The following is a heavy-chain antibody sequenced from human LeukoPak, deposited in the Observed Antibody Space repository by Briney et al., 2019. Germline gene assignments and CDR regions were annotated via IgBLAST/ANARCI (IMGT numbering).Heavy chain of an antibody. Sequence: ASVKVSCKASGCTFSSYAISWVRQAPGQGLEWMGGIIPIFGTANYAQKFQGRVTITADESTSTAYMELSSLRSEDTAVYYCARGRIGYCTGGVCYTTLFDYWGQGTLVTVSS. CDR3: ARGRIGYCTGGVCYTTLFDY. J-gene: IGHJ4*02. D-gene: IGHD2-8*02. CDR1: GCTFSSYA. V-gene: IGHV1-69*13. CDR2: IIPIFGTA.